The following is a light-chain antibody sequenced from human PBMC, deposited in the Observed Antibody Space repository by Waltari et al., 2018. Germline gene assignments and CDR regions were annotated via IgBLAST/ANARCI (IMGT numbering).Light chain of an antibody. J-gene: IGLJ2*01. CDR1: NIGSNS. V-gene: IGLV3-21*04. CDR2: YDT. Sequence: SDVLTQPPSVSLAPGKTARITCGENNIGSNSVHWYQQKPGQAPVLVIYYDTDRPSGIPERFSVSNSGSTATLTISRVEAGDEADYYCQVWDGSSDHVLFGGGTKLTVL. CDR3: QVWDGSSDHVL.